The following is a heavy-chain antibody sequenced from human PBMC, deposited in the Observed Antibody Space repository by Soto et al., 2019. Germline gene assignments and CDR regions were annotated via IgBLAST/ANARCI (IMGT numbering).Heavy chain of an antibody. CDR2: MNPNSGNT. J-gene: IGHJ4*02. Sequence: QVQLVQSGAEVKKPGASVKVSCTASGDTFTSYDINWVRQATGQGLEWMGWMNPNSGNTGYAQKLPGRVTMTRNTSIIPAYTELSSLRSEDTVVYYGAGGYDWNYYWGQGTLVTVSS. D-gene: IGHD1-7*01. V-gene: IGHV1-8*01. CDR1: GDTFTSYD. CDR3: AGGYDWNYY.